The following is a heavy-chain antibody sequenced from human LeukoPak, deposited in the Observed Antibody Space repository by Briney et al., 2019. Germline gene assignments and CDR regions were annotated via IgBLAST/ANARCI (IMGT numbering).Heavy chain of an antibody. CDR3: AKAEGGWYGNFDY. Sequence: GGSLRLSCAASGFSFRTYGMHWVRQAPGKGLEWVSAISGSGGSTYYADSVKGRFTISRDNSKNTLYLQMNSLRAEDTAVYYCAKAEGGWYGNFDYWGQGTLVTVSS. CDR1: GFSFRTYG. D-gene: IGHD6-19*01. V-gene: IGHV3-23*01. J-gene: IGHJ4*02. CDR2: ISGSGGST.